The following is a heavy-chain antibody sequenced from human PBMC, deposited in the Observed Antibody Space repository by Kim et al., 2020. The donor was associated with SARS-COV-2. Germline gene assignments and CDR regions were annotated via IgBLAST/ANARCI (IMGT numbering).Heavy chain of an antibody. CDR3: ARDPDRPVVPAAIFSCWFDP. V-gene: IGHV3-21*01. Sequence: GGSLRLSCAASGFTFSSYSMNWVRQAPGKGLEWVSSISSSSSYIYYADSVKGRFTISRDNAKNSLYLQMNSLRAEDTAVYYCARDPDRPVVPAAIFSCWFDPWGQGTLVTVSS. D-gene: IGHD2-2*01. CDR1: GFTFSSYS. CDR2: ISSSSSYI. J-gene: IGHJ5*02.